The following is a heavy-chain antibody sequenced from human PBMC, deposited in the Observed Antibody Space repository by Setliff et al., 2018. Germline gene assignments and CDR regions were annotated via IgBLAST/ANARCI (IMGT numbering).Heavy chain of an antibody. CDR1: GDSISSADYH. CDR2: INHSGST. D-gene: IGHD2-8*02. V-gene: IGHV4-34*01. Sequence: NPSETLSLTCTVSGDSISSADYHWSWIRQSPGKGLEWIGEINHSGSTNYNPSLKSRVTISVDTSKNQFSLKLSSVTAADTALYYCTVYNTGSSKDHYWGQGTPVTVSS. J-gene: IGHJ4*02. CDR3: TVYNTGSSKDHY.